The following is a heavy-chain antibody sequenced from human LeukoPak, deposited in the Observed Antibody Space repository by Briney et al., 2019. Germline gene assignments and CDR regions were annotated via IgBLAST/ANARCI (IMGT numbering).Heavy chain of an antibody. D-gene: IGHD2-2*01. J-gene: IGHJ3*02. CDR1: GFTFSSYG. CDR3: AKRSSTSCCDAFDI. V-gene: IGHV3-30*02. CDR2: IRYDGGNK. Sequence: HPGGSLRLSCAASGFTFSSYGMHWDRQATGKGLQWVAFIRYDGGNKYYADSVKGRFTISRDNSKNTLYLQMNSLRAEDTAVYYCAKRSSTSCCDAFDIWGQGTMVTVSS.